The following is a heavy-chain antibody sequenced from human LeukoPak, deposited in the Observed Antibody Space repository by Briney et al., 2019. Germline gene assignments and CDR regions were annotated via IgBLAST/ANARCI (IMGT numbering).Heavy chain of an antibody. J-gene: IGHJ6*02. CDR3: SRRGLTVPAT. CDR1: DGSISSIYY. D-gene: IGHD6-19*01. CDR2: IYYGGST. Sequence: PSETLSLTCSVSDGSISSIYYWAWIRQPPGKGLEWIGSIYYGGSTHYNPSLMGRPTVSMDTSRNQFSLRLTSVTAADTAVYYCSRRGLTVPATWGRGTTVTVS. V-gene: IGHV4-39*01.